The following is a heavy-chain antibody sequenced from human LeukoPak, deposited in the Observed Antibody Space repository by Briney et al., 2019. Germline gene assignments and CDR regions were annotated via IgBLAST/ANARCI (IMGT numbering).Heavy chain of an antibody. V-gene: IGHV3-23*01. CDR3: AKTDIVVVPAASEYYFDY. CDR1: GFTFSSYA. D-gene: IGHD2-2*01. CDR2: ISGSGGST. Sequence: GGSLRLSCAASGFTFSSYAMSWVRQAPGKGLEWVSAISGSGGSTYYADSVKGRFTISRDNSKNTLYLQMNSLRAEDTAVYYCAKTDIVVVPAASEYYFDYWGQGTLVTVSS. J-gene: IGHJ4*02.